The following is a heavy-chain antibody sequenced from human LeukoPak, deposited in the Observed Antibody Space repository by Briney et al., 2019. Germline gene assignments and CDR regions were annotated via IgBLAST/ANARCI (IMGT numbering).Heavy chain of an antibody. CDR3: AKDRMITFGGVLDTFDI. V-gene: IGHV3-30*18. J-gene: IGHJ3*02. CDR1: GFTFSSYG. Sequence: GGSLRLSCAASGFTFSSYGMHWVRQAPGKGLEWVAVTSYDGSNKYYADSVKGRFTISRDNSKNTLYLQMNSLRAEDTAVYYCAKDRMITFGGVLDTFDIWGQGTMVTVSS. CDR2: TSYDGSNK. D-gene: IGHD3-16*01.